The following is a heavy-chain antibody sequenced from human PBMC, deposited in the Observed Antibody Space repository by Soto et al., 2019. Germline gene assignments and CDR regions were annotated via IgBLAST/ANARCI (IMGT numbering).Heavy chain of an antibody. CDR1: GYTFRSLS. Sequence: QVQLEQSGAEVKKPGSSVTVSCKGSGYTFRSLSITWVRQAPGQGLEWMGGIIPILGTANYAQKFQGRVTITADESTRTAYMELNSLRSEETAVYYCARGVLLGKCSGGSCTQNEDYFDYWGQGTLVTVSS. CDR3: ARGVLLGKCSGGSCTQNEDYFDY. CDR2: IIPILGTA. V-gene: IGHV1-69*01. D-gene: IGHD2-15*01. J-gene: IGHJ4*02.